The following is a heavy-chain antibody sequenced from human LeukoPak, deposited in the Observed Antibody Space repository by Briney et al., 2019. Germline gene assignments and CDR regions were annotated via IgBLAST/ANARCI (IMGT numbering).Heavy chain of an antibody. CDR1: GFTFSSYS. CDR3: ARIPFRGSYYPNFFDY. CDR2: ISSSSSTI. V-gene: IGHV3-48*01. Sequence: GGSLRLSCAASGFTFSSYSMNWVRQAPGKGLEWVSYISSSSSTIYYADSVKGRFTISRDNAKNSLYLQMNSLRAEDTAVYYCARIPFRGSYYPNFFDYWGQGTLVTVSS. J-gene: IGHJ4*02. D-gene: IGHD1-26*01.